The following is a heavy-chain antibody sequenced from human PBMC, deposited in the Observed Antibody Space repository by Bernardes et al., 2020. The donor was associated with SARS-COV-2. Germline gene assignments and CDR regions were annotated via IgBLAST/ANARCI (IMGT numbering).Heavy chain of an antibody. Sequence: ETLSLTCTVSGGSFSSYYWGWLRQPPGKGLEWIGYIYYGGYTNSNPSLKSRVTISIDTSKNQFSLKLNSVTAADTAVYFCARDKLGYCTGGVCYDNNYYGMDGWGQGTTVTVSS. CDR2: IYYGGYT. J-gene: IGHJ6*02. V-gene: IGHV4-59*01. D-gene: IGHD2-8*02. CDR1: GGSFSSYY. CDR3: ARDKLGYCTGGVCYDNNYYGMDG.